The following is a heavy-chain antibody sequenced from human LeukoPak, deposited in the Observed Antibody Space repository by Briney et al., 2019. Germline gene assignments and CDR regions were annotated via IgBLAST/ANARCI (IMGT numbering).Heavy chain of an antibody. CDR3: ARGGRDGYHY. V-gene: IGHV4-34*01. J-gene: IGHJ4*02. CDR2: INHSGST. CDR1: GGSFSGYY. D-gene: IGHD5-24*01. Sequence: SETLSLTRAVYGGSFSGYYWSWIRQPPGKGLEWIGEINHSGSTNYNPSLKSRVTISVDTSKNQFSLKLSSVTAADTAVYYCARGGRDGYHYWGQGTLVTVSS.